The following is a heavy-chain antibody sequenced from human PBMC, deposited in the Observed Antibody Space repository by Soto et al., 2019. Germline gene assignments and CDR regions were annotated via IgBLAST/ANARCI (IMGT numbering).Heavy chain of an antibody. CDR3: ARGYYDFWSGYYTGIGWFDP. V-gene: IGHV4-39*01. J-gene: IGHJ5*02. D-gene: IGHD3-3*01. CDR1: GGSISSSSYY. Sequence: PSETLSLTCTVSGGSISSSSYYWGWIRQPPGKGLEWIGSIYYSGSTYYNPSLKSRVTISVDTSKNQFSLKLSSVTAADTAVYYCARGYYDFWSGYYTGIGWFDPWGQGTLVTVSS. CDR2: IYYSGST.